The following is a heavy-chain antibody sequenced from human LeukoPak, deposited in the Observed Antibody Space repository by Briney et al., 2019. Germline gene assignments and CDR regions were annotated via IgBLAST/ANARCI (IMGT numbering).Heavy chain of an antibody. CDR1: GGSIGSYY. Sequence: SETLSLTCTVSGGSIGSYYWSWLRQPAGKGLEWIGRIYTSGSTNYNPSLKSRVTMSVDTSKNQFSLKLSSVTAADTAVYYCARGIASRNDAFDIWGQGTMVTVSS. J-gene: IGHJ3*02. V-gene: IGHV4-4*07. D-gene: IGHD6-6*01. CDR2: IYTSGST. CDR3: ARGIASRNDAFDI.